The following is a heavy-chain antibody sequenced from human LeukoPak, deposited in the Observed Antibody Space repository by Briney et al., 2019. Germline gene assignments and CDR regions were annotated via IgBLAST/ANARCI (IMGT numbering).Heavy chain of an antibody. CDR2: IYYSGST. V-gene: IGHV4-59*01. D-gene: IGHD2-15*01. CDR3: ARGVVAATMHWFDP. CDR1: GGSISSYY. J-gene: IGHJ5*02. Sequence: SQTLSLTCTVAGGSISSYYWSWIRHPPGKGLEWIGYIYYSGSTNYNPSLKSRVTISVDTSKNQFSLKLSSVTAADTAVYYCARGVVAATMHWFDPWGQGTLVTVSS.